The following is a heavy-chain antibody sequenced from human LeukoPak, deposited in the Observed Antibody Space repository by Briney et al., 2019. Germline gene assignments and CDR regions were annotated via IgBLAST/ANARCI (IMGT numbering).Heavy chain of an antibody. Sequence: PSQTLSLTFTVSGGSISSGGYYWSWIRQHPGKGLEWIGYIYYSGSTYYNPSLKSRVTISVDTSKNQFSLKLSSVTAADTAVYYCARGGGSGSIATDYWGQGTLVTVSS. CDR1: GGSISSGGYY. V-gene: IGHV4-31*03. D-gene: IGHD3-10*01. J-gene: IGHJ4*02. CDR3: ARGGGSGSIATDY. CDR2: IYYSGST.